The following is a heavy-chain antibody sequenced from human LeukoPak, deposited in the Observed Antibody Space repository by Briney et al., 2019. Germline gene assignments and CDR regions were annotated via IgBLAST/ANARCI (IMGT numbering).Heavy chain of an antibody. D-gene: IGHD6-19*01. J-gene: IGHJ6*04. Sequence: PSETLSLTCAVFGGSFSGYYWSWIRQPPGKGLEWIGEINHSGSTIYNPSFKSRVTISVDTSKNQVSLKLSSVTAADTAVYHCARGSSSGWFLGDVWGKGTTVTVSS. CDR2: INHSGST. CDR1: GGSFSGYY. CDR3: ARGSSSGWFLGDV. V-gene: IGHV4-34*01.